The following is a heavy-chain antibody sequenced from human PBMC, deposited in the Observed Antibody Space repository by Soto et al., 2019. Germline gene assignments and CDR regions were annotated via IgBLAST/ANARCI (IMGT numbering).Heavy chain of an antibody. CDR3: AKTLGFCTITSCYGSTWYVGL. J-gene: IGHJ2*01. CDR2: ISGRGENT. Sequence: EVQLLESGGGLLQPGGSLRLSCAASGFTFSSYAMSWVRQAPGKGLAWVSGISGRGENTNHADSEKGRFTISRDNFKNTLYLQVNSLRAEDTAVYYCAKTLGFCTITSCYGSTWYVGLWCRGTPVTFSS. D-gene: IGHD2-2*01. CDR1: GFTFSSYA. V-gene: IGHV3-23*01.